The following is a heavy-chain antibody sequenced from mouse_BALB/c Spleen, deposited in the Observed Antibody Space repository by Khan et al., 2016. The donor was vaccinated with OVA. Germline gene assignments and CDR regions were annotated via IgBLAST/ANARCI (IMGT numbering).Heavy chain of an antibody. CDR3: ARLGNPRGYVDG. D-gene: IGHD2-1*01. Sequence: EVQLQESGPSLVKPSQTLSLTCSVTGDSITSGYWNWIRKFPGNKVEYMGYIGYSGSTYYNPSLKSRISITRDTSKNQCYLQLNSVTTEYTATYYGARLGNPRGYVDGWGAGTTVTVSS. CDR1: GDSITSGY. CDR2: IGYSGST. V-gene: IGHV3-8*02. J-gene: IGHJ1*01.